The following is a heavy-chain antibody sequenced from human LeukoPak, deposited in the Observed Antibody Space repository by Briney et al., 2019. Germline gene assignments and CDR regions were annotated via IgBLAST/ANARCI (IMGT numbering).Heavy chain of an antibody. J-gene: IGHJ6*03. D-gene: IGHD2-2*01. V-gene: IGHV1-69*01. CDR1: GGTFSSYA. CDR3: ARNGIVVVPAARHYYYYMDV. Sequence: ASVKVSCKASGGTFSSYAISWVRQAPGQGLEWMGGIIPIFGTANYAQKFQGRVTITADESTSTAYMELSSLRSEDTAVYYCARNGIVVVPAARHYYYYMDVWGKGTTVTVSS. CDR2: IIPIFGTA.